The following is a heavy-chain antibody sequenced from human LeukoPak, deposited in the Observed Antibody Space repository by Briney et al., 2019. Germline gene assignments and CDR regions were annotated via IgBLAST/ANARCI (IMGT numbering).Heavy chain of an antibody. J-gene: IGHJ4*02. CDR1: GGSISSSSYY. D-gene: IGHD3-22*01. V-gene: IGHV4-39*01. CDR3: ASPQIGSGYYYVPFYFDY. Sequence: PSETLSLTCTVSGGSISSSSYYWGWIRQPPGKGLEWIGSIYYSGSTYYNPSLKSRVTISVDTSKNQFSLKLGSVTAADTAVYYCASPQIGSGYYYVPFYFDYWGQGTLVTVSS. CDR2: IYYSGST.